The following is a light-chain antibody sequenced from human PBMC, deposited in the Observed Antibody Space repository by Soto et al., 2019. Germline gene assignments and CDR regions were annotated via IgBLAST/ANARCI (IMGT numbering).Light chain of an antibody. CDR3: CSYTTDNSWV. V-gene: IGLV2-14*01. Sequence: QSVLPQPASLSGSPGQSITISCTGTTSDDYVSWYQQSPGKAPKLLIYEVVNRPSEVSDRFSGSKSDSTASLTISGLQADDEAHYYCCSYTTDNSWVFGSGTKVTVL. CDR1: TSDDY. CDR2: EVV. J-gene: IGLJ1*01.